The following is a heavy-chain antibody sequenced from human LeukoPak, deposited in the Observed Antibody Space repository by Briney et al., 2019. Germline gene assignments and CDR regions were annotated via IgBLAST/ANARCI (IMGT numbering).Heavy chain of an antibody. Sequence: PSGTLSLTCTVSGGSISSYYWSWIRQPPGKGLEWIGYIYYSGSTNYNPSLKSRVTISVDTSKNQFSLKLSSVTAADTAVYYCASGGAQDAFDIWGQGTMVTVSS. D-gene: IGHD3-16*01. CDR3: ASGGAQDAFDI. V-gene: IGHV4-59*01. CDR1: GGSISSYY. J-gene: IGHJ3*02. CDR2: IYYSGST.